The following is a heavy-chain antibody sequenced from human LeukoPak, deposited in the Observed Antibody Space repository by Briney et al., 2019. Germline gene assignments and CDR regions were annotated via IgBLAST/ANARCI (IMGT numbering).Heavy chain of an antibody. J-gene: IGHJ4*02. Sequence: GASVKVSCKASGYTFTSYAMHWVRQAPGQRLEWMGWINAGNGNTKYSQKFQGRVTITRDTSASTAYMELSSLRSEDTAVYYCARENLGRYYYGSGSYYTNWGQGTLVTVSS. D-gene: IGHD3-10*01. CDR3: ARENLGRYYYGSGSYYTN. CDR1: GYTFTSYA. V-gene: IGHV1-3*01. CDR2: INAGNGNT.